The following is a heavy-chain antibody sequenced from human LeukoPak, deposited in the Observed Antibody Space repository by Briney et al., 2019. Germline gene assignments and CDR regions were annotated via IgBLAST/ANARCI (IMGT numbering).Heavy chain of an antibody. Sequence: SETLSLTCAVYGGSFSGYYWSWIRQPPGKGLEWIGEINHSGSANYNPSLKSRVTISVDTSKNQFSLKLSSVTAADTAVYYCANEPGIAAAGTRYWFDPWGQGTLVTVSS. CDR1: GGSFSGYY. CDR2: INHSGSA. V-gene: IGHV4-34*01. CDR3: ANEPGIAAAGTRYWFDP. D-gene: IGHD6-25*01. J-gene: IGHJ5*02.